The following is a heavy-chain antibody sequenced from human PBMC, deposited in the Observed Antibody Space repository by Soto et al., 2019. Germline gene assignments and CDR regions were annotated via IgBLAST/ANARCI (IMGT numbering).Heavy chain of an antibody. CDR2: IWYDGSNK. J-gene: IGHJ6*02. V-gene: IGHV3-33*01. Sequence: GGSLRLSCAASGFTFSSYGMHWVRQAPGKGLEWVAVIWYDGSNKYYADSVKGRFTISRDNSKNTLYLQMNSLRAEDTAVYYCARDPESFPMDYYYGMDVWGQGTTVTVSS. CDR1: GFTFSSYG. CDR3: ARDPESFPMDYYYGMDV.